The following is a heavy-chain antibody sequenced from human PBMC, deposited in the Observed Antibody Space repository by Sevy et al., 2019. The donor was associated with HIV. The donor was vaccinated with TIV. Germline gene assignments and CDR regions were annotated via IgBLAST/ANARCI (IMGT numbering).Heavy chain of an antibody. V-gene: IGHV3-48*03. J-gene: IGHJ4*02. CDR1: GFTFSSYE. CDR3: AMVIVGATYFDY. Sequence: GVSLRLSCAASGFTFSSYEMNWVRQAPGKGLEWVSYISSSGSTIYYADSVKGRFTISRDNAKNSLYLQMNSLRAEDTAVYYCAMVIVGATYFDYWGQGTLVTVSS. D-gene: IGHD1-26*01. CDR2: ISSSGSTI.